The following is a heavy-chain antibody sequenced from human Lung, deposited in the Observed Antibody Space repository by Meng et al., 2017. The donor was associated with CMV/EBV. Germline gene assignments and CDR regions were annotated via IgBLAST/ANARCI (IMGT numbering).Heavy chain of an antibody. D-gene: IGHD3-10*01. Sequence: LVTPAQPPPPLCPSVCGAINHDYYDWTWIPQSPWRGLTWICLTNSSGKTFYSPTLRSRFTISNDTPRCQFFLRLASVTAADTAVYYCARDRRHWYGSGSFDFWGQGTLVTVSS. J-gene: IGHJ4*02. CDR2: TNSSGKT. CDR1: CGAINHDYYD. V-gene: IGHV4-30-4*01. CDR3: ARDRRHWYGSGSFDF.